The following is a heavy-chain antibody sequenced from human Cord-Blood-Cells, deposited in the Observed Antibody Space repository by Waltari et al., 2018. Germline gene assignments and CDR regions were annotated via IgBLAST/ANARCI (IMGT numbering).Heavy chain of an antibody. CDR3: ARGLVVVVAATHYFDY. V-gene: IGHV4-34*01. J-gene: IGHJ4*02. CDR1: GGSFSGYY. D-gene: IGHD2-15*01. Sequence: QVQLQQWGAGLLKPSETLSLTCAVYGGSFSGYYWSWIRQPPGKGLEWIGEINHSGSTNYIPSLKSRVTISVDTSKNQFSLKLSSVTAADTAVYYCARGLVVVVAATHYFDYWGQGTLVTVSS. CDR2: INHSGST.